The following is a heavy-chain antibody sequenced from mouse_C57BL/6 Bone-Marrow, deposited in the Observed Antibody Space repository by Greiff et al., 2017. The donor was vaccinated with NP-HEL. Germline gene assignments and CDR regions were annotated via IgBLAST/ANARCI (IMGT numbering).Heavy chain of an antibody. J-gene: IGHJ2*01. CDR3: ARASSGWRRDY. D-gene: IGHD3-2*02. V-gene: IGHV1-81*01. CDR2: IYPRSGNT. CDR1: GYTFTSYG. Sequence: VQLQESGAELARPGASVKLSCKASGYTFTSYGISWVKQRTGQGLEWIGEIYPRSGNTYYNEKFKGKATLTADKSSSTAYMELRSRTSEDSAVYFCARASSGWRRDYWGQGTTLTVSS.